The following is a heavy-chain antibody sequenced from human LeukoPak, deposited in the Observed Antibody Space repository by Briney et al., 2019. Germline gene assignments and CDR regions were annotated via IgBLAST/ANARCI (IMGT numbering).Heavy chain of an antibody. CDR1: GGSFSGYY. D-gene: IGHD3-10*01. CDR3: ARVFRVRYYFDY. CDR2: INHSGST. V-gene: IGHV4-34*01. J-gene: IGHJ4*02. Sequence: TSETLSLTCAVYGGSFSGYYWSWIRQPPGKGLGWIGEINHSGSTNYNPSLKSRVAISVDTSKNQFSLKLSSVTAADTAVYYCARVFRVRYYFDYWGQGTLVTVSS.